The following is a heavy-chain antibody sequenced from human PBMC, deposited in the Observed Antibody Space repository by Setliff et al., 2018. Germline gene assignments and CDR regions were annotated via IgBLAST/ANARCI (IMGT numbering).Heavy chain of an antibody. V-gene: IGHV4-31*01. D-gene: IGHD3-22*01. CDR1: GDSISSGTYC. Sequence: SETLSLTCTVSGDSISSGTYCWNWIRQYPGEGLEWIGYICNRGVTNYNPSLKSVVTVSADTSKNKFSLTLRSVTAADTDVSYCARGSPAYLSDSSGYSCDASRYLNVWGKRHTVAV. CDR2: ICNRGVT. CDR3: ARGSPAYLSDSSGYSCDASRYLNV. J-gene: IGHJ6*03.